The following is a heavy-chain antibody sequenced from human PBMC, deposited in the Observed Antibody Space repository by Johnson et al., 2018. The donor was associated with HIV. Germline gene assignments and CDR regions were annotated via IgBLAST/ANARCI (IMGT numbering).Heavy chain of an antibody. CDR1: GFTFSSYG. Sequence: QVQLVESGGGVVQPGGSLRLSCAASGFTFSSYGMHWVRQAPGKGLEWVAFIRYDGSNKYYADSVKGRFTISRDNSKNTLYLQMNSLRAEDTAVYYCAQETPSSGGTFDIWGQGTMVTVYS. V-gene: IGHV3-30*02. D-gene: IGHD6-25*01. CDR3: AQETPSSGGTFDI. CDR2: IRYDGSNK. J-gene: IGHJ3*02.